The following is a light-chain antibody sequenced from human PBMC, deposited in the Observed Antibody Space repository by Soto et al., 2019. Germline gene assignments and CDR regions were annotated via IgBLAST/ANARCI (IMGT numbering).Light chain of an antibody. Sequence: SALTQPASVSGPPGQSITISCTGTSSDVGGYNYVSWYQQHPGKAPKLMIYEVSNRPSGVSNRFSGSKSGNTASLTISGLQAEDEADYYCSSYTSSSTYVSGTGTKVTVL. CDR1: SSDVGGYNY. CDR3: SSYTSSSTYV. V-gene: IGLV2-14*01. J-gene: IGLJ1*01. CDR2: EVS.